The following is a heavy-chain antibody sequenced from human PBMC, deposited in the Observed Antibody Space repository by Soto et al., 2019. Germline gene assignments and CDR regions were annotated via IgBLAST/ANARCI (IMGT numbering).Heavy chain of an antibody. J-gene: IGHJ4*02. Sequence: QVQLVQSGAEVKKPRASVKLSCKASGYSFTTFGIHWVRQAPGQRPEWMGWTNAGNGNTRSSQRFQGRITITRNTSANAVYMELRDLRSEDTSVYYCARSSVPPHCSRTSCYSVDYWGQGTLVTVSS. CDR3: ARSSVPPHCSRTSCYSVDY. V-gene: IGHV1-3*01. D-gene: IGHD2-2*01. CDR1: GYSFTTFG. CDR2: TNAGNGNT.